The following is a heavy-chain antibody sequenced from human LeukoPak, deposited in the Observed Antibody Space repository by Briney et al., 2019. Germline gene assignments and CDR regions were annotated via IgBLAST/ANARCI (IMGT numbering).Heavy chain of an antibody. CDR1: GGSISSGDYH. J-gene: IGHJ6*02. Sequence: SETLSLTCTVSGGSISSGDYHWNWICQPPGRGLEWIGYISYSGNTYYNPSLKSRLTISLDTSRSQISLRLSSVTAADTAVYYCAREKVPENNYYYGMDVWGQGTTVTVSS. D-gene: IGHD2-2*01. V-gene: IGHV4-30-4*01. CDR3: AREKVPENNYYYGMDV. CDR2: ISYSGNT.